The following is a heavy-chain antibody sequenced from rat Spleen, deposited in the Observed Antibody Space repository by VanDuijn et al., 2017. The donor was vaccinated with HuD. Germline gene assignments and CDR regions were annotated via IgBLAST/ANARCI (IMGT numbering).Heavy chain of an antibody. V-gene: IGHV5-29*01. D-gene: IGHD3-3*01. CDR1: GFTFSNYG. CDR3: AGGGHSAFNWFAY. J-gene: IGHJ3*01. Sequence: EVQLVESGGGLVQPGRSLKLSCAASGFTFSNYGMAWVCQAPTKGLEWVATISYDGSSSYYRGSVKGRFTISRDNAKSTLYLQMDSLRSEDTAMYYWAGGGHSAFNWFAYWGQGTLVTVSS. CDR2: ISYDGSSS.